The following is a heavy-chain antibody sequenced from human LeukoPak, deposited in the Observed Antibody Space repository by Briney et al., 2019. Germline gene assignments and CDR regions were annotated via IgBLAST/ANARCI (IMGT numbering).Heavy chain of an antibody. D-gene: IGHD1-14*01. CDR3: AKNLVGNHYFDY. V-gene: IGHV3-48*01. Sequence: GGSLRLSCAASGFTFSSYSMNWVRQAPGKGLEWVSYISSSSSIIYYADSVKGRFTISRDNSKNTLYLQMNSLRAEDTAVYYCAKNLVGNHYFDYWGQGTLVAVSS. J-gene: IGHJ4*02. CDR1: GFTFSSYS. CDR2: ISSSSSII.